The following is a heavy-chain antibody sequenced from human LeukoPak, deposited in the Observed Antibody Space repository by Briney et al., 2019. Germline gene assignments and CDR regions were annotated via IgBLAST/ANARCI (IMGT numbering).Heavy chain of an antibody. CDR1: GFTFSHAR. CDR3: ARTYYDFWSGYTGMGHIDY. D-gene: IGHD3-3*01. J-gene: IGHJ4*02. CDR2: ISSSGSTI. Sequence: PGGSLRLSCAASGFTFSHARMNWVRQAPGKGQEWVSYISSSGSTIYYADSVKGRFTISRDNAKDSLYLQMNSLRAEDTAVYYCARTYYDFWSGYTGMGHIDYWGQGTLVTVSS. V-gene: IGHV3-48*03.